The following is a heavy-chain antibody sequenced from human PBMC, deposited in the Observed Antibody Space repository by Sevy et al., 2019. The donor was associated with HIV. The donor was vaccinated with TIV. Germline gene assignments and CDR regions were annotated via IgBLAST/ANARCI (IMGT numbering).Heavy chain of an antibody. CDR2: ISSSSNYI. V-gene: IGHV3-21*01. CDR1: GFTFSSYS. CDR3: ARQSNYYGNSGDYPYFDY. J-gene: IGHJ4*02. D-gene: IGHD3-22*01. Sequence: GGSLRLSCAVSGFTFSSYSMNWVRQAPGKGLEWVSSISSSSNYIYYADSVKGRFTISRDNAKDSLYLQMNSLRAEDTAVYYCARQSNYYGNSGDYPYFDYWGQGTLVTVSS.